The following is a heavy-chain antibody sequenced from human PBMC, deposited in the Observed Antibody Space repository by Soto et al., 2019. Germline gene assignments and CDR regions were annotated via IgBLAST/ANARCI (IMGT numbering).Heavy chain of an antibody. V-gene: IGHV3-48*02. CDR1: GFTFSSYS. D-gene: IGHD2-15*01. Sequence: GESLKISCAASGFTFSSYSMNWVRQAPGKGLEWVSYISSSSSTIYYADSVKGRFTISRDNAKNSLYLQMNSLRDEDTAVYYCARDHCSGGSCYSGAFDIWGQGTMVT. CDR3: ARDHCSGGSCYSGAFDI. CDR2: ISSSSSTI. J-gene: IGHJ3*02.